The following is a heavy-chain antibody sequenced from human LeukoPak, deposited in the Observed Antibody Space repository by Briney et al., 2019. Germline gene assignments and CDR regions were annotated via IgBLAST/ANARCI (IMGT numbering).Heavy chain of an antibody. Sequence: GGSLRLSCAASGFTFSNAWMTWVRQAPGKGLEWVGRIKSKPDGGTPDYAAPVKGRFTISRDDSKNTLYLQMNSLRAEDTAVYYCAKDEYSSSWYFFSVGYWGQGTLVTVSS. D-gene: IGHD6-13*01. V-gene: IGHV3-15*01. CDR1: GFTFSNAW. CDR3: AKDEYSSSWYFFSVGY. CDR2: IKSKPDGGTP. J-gene: IGHJ4*02.